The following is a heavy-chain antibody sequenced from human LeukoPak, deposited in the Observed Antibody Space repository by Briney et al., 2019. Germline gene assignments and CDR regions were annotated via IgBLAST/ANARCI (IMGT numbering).Heavy chain of an antibody. CDR1: GGSISSGSYY. CDR2: IYTSGST. V-gene: IGHV4-61*02. D-gene: IGHD3-3*01. J-gene: IGHJ4*02. CDR3: ARGGEWFGAN. Sequence: SETLSLTCTVSGGSISSGSYYWSWIRQPAGKGLEWIGRIYTSGSTNYNPSLKSRVTISVDTSKNQFSLKLSSVTAADTAVYYCARGGEWFGANWGQGTLVTVSS.